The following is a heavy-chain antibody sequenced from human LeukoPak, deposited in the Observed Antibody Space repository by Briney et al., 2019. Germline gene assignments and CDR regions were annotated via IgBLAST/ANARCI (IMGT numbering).Heavy chain of an antibody. V-gene: IGHV3-21*01. D-gene: IGHD3-22*01. Sequence: GGSLRLSCAASGFTFSSYSMNWVRQAPGKGLEWVSPISSSSSYIYYADSVKGRFTISRDNAKNSLYLQMNSLRAEDTAVYYCAREVHYYDSSGYYYRPFDYWGQGTLVTVSS. J-gene: IGHJ4*02. CDR1: GFTFSSYS. CDR2: ISSSSSYI. CDR3: AREVHYYDSSGYYYRPFDY.